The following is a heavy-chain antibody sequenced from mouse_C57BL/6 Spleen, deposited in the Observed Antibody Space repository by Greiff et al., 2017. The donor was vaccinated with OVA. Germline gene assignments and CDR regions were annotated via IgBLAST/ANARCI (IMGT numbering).Heavy chain of an antibody. D-gene: IGHD2-4*01. J-gene: IGHJ3*01. CDR1: GYSITSGYD. V-gene: IGHV3-1*01. Sequence: DVQLQESGPGMVKPSQSLSLTCTVTGYSITSGYDWHWIRHFPGNKLEWMGYISYSGSTNYNPSLKSRISITHDTSKNHFFLKLNSVTTEDTATYYCARGSDSFAYWGQGTLVTVSA. CDR2: ISYSGST. CDR3: ARGSDSFAY.